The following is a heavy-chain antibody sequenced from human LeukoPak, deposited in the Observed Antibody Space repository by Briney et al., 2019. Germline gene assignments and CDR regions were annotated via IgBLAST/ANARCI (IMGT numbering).Heavy chain of an antibody. D-gene: IGHD1-14*01. CDR1: GASISSSRYY. J-gene: IGHJ5*02. CDR2: ISYSGTT. Sequence: SETLSLTCTVSGASISSSRYYWGWIRQPRGKGLEWIGSISYSGTTYYNPSLKSRGSISEDTSRNQFSLKLSSVTAGDTAIYYCAGLVIGQWRGRGNNWFDPWGQGTLVTVSS. V-gene: IGHV4-39*01. CDR3: AGLVIGQWRGRGNNWFDP.